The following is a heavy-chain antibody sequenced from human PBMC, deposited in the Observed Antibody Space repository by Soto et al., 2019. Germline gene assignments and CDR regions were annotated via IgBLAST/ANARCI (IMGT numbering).Heavy chain of an antibody. V-gene: IGHV3-7*03. Sequence: GGSLRLSCAASGITFSNYWMSWVRQAPGKGLEWVANIKRDGSKKYYVDSVKGRFSVSRDNAKNSLYLQMNNLRPEDTAVYYCARDVYEILGRVVRRLDSWGQGTLVTVSS. CDR1: GITFSNYW. J-gene: IGHJ4*02. CDR3: ARDVYEILGRVVRRLDS. D-gene: IGHD2-8*01. CDR2: IKRDGSKK.